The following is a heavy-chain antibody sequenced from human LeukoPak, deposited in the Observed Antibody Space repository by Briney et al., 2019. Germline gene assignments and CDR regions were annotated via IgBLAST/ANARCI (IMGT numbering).Heavy chain of an antibody. J-gene: IGHJ4*02. Sequence: GGSLRLSCAVSGFTFSSYSMNWVRQAPGKGLEWVSYISSSSSTIYYTDSVKGRFTISRDNAKNSLYLQMNSPRAEDTAVYYCATETGSSSGYWGQGTLVTVSS. CDR1: GFTFSSYS. CDR2: ISSSSSTI. V-gene: IGHV3-48*01. D-gene: IGHD6-6*01. CDR3: ATETGSSSGY.